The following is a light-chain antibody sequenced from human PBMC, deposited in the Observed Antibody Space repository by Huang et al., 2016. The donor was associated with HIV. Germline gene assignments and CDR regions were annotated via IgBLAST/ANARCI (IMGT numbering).Light chain of an antibody. V-gene: IGKV3-15*01. CDR1: QSVSSN. CDR2: GAS. Sequence: EIVMTQSPATLSVSPGERATLSCRASQSVSSNLAWYQQKPGQAPRLLIYGASTRATGIPARFIGSGAGTEFTLTISSLQSGDFAVYYCQQYNTWPPWTFGQGTKVEIK. J-gene: IGKJ1*01. CDR3: QQYNTWPPWT.